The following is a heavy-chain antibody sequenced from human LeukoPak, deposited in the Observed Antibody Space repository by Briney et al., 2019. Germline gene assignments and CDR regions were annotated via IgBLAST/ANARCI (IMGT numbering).Heavy chain of an antibody. CDR1: GFPFEVYA. V-gene: IGHV3-9*01. D-gene: IGHD6-13*01. CDR2: IIWNSGSI. Sequence: AGGSLRLPCAPSGFPFEVYAMHGARQAPGRARGGVSVIIWNSGSIGYADSVKGRFTISRDNAKNSLYLQMNSLRAEDTALYYCARISSWYSAGGAFDIWGQGTMVTVSS. J-gene: IGHJ3*02. CDR3: ARISSWYSAGGAFDI.